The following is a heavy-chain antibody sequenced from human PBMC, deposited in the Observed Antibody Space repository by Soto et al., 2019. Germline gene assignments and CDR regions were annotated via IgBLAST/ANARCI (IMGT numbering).Heavy chain of an antibody. CDR1: GYSFTSYW. CDR3: VRHQQLVLFDY. Sequence: GESLKISCKGSGYSFTSYWIGWVRQMPGKGLEWMGIIYPGDSDTRYSPSFQGQVTISADKSISTAYLQWSSLKASDTAMYYCVRHQQLVLFDYGGRGPLVTVSP. V-gene: IGHV5-51*01. D-gene: IGHD6-13*01. J-gene: IGHJ4*02. CDR2: IYPGDSDT.